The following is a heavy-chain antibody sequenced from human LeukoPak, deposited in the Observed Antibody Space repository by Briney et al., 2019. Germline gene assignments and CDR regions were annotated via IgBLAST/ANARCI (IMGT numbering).Heavy chain of an antibody. D-gene: IGHD3-3*01. CDR1: GFTFSSYA. CDR2: ISGSGGST. Sequence: GGSLRLSCAASGFTFSSYAMSWVRQAPGKGLEWVSAISGSGGSTYYAGSVKGRFTISRDNSKNTLYLQMNSLRAEDTAVYYCAKSLRITIFGVVIDSRGNDYWGQGTLVTVSS. CDR3: AKSLRITIFGVVIDSRGNDY. V-gene: IGHV3-23*01. J-gene: IGHJ4*02.